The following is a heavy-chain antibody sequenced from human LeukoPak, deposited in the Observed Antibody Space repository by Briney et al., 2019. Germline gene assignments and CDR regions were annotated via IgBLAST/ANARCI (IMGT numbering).Heavy chain of an antibody. Sequence: PGGSLRLSCAASGFTFSSYSMNWVRQAPGKGLEWVSSISSSSSYIYYADSVKGRFTISRDNAKNSLYLQMNSLRAEDTAVYYCARDQFSYYGPRVSYFDYWGQGTLVTVSS. V-gene: IGHV3-21*01. J-gene: IGHJ4*02. CDR3: ARDQFSYYGPRVSYFDY. CDR2: ISSSSSYI. D-gene: IGHD3-10*01. CDR1: GFTFSSYS.